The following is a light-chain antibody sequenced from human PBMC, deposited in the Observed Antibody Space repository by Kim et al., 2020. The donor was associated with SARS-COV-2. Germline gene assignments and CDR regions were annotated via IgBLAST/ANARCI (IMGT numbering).Light chain of an antibody. V-gene: IGKV3-20*01. CDR1: QSVSSTY. CDR3: QQYDRSPPT. J-gene: IGKJ1*01. CDR2: GPS. Sequence: EIVLTQSPGTLSLSPGERGTLPCRASQSVSSTYLAWYQQKPGQAPRLLIYGPSSRATGIPDRFSGSGSGTDFTLTISRLEPEDFAVYYCQQYDRSPPTFGQGTKVDIK.